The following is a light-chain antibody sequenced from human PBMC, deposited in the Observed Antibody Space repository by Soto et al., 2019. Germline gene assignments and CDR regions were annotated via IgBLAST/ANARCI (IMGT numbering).Light chain of an antibody. J-gene: IGKJ2*01. CDR2: KAS. V-gene: IGKV1-5*03. CDR1: QTISSW. Sequence: DIQMTQSPGTLSASVGDRVTITCRASQTISSWLAWYQQKPGQAPKLLIYKASTLEGAVSSRFSGSGSGTEFTLTISNLQTDDFATYYCQQYNTYYTFGQGTKLEIK. CDR3: QQYNTYYT.